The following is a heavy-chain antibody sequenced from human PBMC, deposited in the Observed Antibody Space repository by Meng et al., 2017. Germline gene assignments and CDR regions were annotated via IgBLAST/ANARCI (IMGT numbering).Heavy chain of an antibody. V-gene: IGHV1-69*05. J-gene: IGHJ6*02. CDR2: INPILGTA. CDR3: ASKSSGVRGYEKPYYYYGMDV. D-gene: IGHD5-12*01. CDR1: GGTFSSYA. Sequence: SVKVSCKASGGTFSSYAISWVRQAPGQGLEWMGGINPILGTANYAQKFQGRVTITTDESTSTAYMELSSLRSEDTAVYYCASKSSGVRGYEKPYYYYGMDVWGQGTTVTVSS.